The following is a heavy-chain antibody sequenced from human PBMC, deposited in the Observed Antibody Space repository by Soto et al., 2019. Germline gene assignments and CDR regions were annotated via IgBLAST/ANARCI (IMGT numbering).Heavy chain of an antibody. CDR3: ARMIGDPVLRFEA. CDR2: IFYSGST. CDR1: GGSISSYY. D-gene: IGHD4-17*01. J-gene: IGHJ5*02. V-gene: IGHV4-59*01. Sequence: QVQLQESGPGLVKPSETLSLTCTVSGGSISSYYWSWIRQPPGKGLEWIGFIFYSGSTSYNPSLKSRVTISIDTSEYEFSLKLTSVTAADTAVYYCARMIGDPVLRFEAWGEGTLVAGSS.